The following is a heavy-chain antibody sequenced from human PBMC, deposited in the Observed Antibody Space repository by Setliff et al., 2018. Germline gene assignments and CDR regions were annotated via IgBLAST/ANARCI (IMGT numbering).Heavy chain of an antibody. V-gene: IGHV3-11*04. CDR2: ISRGGNTI. J-gene: IGHJ3*02. CDR3: AREVVGAPSAFDI. D-gene: IGHD1-26*01. CDR1: GFTFSDYY. Sequence: PGESLRLSCAASGFTFSDYYMTWIRQAPGKGLEWVSYISRGGNTIYYADSVKGRFTISRDNARDSLFLQMNTLRAEDTAVYYCAREVVGAPSAFDIWGQGTMVTVSS.